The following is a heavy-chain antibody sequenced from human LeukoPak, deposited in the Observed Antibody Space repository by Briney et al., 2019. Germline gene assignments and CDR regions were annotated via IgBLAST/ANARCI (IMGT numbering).Heavy chain of an antibody. Sequence: SETLSLTCSVSGDSITGYYWGWIRQPPGKGLEWIGSIYYSGSTYYNPSLKSRVTISVDTSKNRFSLKLSSVTAADTAVYYCARRYVGGLNWFDPWGQGTLVTVSS. D-gene: IGHD3-10*02. CDR3: ARRYVGGLNWFDP. J-gene: IGHJ5*02. CDR1: GDSITGYY. CDR2: IYYSGST. V-gene: IGHV4-39*07.